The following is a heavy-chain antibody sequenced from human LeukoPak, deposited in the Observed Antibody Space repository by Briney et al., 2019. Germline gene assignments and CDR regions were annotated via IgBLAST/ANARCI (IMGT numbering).Heavy chain of an antibody. V-gene: IGHV7-4-1*02. CDR2: LNTNTGNP. D-gene: IGHD6-19*01. Sequence: ASVKVSCKASGYTFTSYAMNWVRQAPGQGLEWMGWLNTNTGNPTYAQGFTGRFVFSLDTSVSTAYLQISSLKAEDTAVYYCARDRQTIAVAGINWFDPWGQGTLVTVSS. J-gene: IGHJ5*02. CDR1: GYTFTSYA. CDR3: ARDRQTIAVAGINWFDP.